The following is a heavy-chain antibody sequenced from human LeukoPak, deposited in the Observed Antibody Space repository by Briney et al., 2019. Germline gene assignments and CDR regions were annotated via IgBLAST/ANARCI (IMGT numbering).Heavy chain of an antibody. J-gene: IGHJ6*02. D-gene: IGHD6-13*01. Sequence: GGSLRLSCAASGFTFSDYWMHWLRQAPGKGLVWVSRINSDGTRADYADSVKGRFTISRDNSKNTLYLQMNSLRAEDTAVYYCARDIVSGIAAAGYYYGMDVWGQGTTVTVSS. V-gene: IGHV3-74*01. CDR2: INSDGTRA. CDR1: GFTFSDYW. CDR3: ARDIVSGIAAAGYYYGMDV.